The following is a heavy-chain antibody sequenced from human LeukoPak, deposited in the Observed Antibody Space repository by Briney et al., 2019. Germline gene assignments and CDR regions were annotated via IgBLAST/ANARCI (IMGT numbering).Heavy chain of an antibody. V-gene: IGHV3-21*01. CDR2: ISSSSSYI. CDR3: AREPNDYSNPFDY. D-gene: IGHD4-11*01. CDR1: GFTFSSYS. Sequence: PGGSLRLSCAASGFTFSSYSMNWVRQAPGKGLEWVSSISSSSSYIYYADSVKGRFTISRDNAKNSLYLQMNSLRAEDTAVYYCAREPNDYSNPFDYWGQGTLVTVSS. J-gene: IGHJ4*02.